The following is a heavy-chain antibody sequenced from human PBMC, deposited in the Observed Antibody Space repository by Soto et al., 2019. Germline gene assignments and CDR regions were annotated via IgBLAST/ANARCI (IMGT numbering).Heavy chain of an antibody. Sequence: PGESLKISCEGSGYSFTSYWIGWVRQMPGKGLEWMGIIYPGDSDTRYSPSFQGQVTISADKSISTAYLQWSSLKASDTAMYYCARHPARPGYYFDYWGQGTLVTVSS. J-gene: IGHJ4*02. CDR1: GYSFTSYW. D-gene: IGHD6-6*01. V-gene: IGHV5-51*01. CDR2: IYPGDSDT. CDR3: ARHPARPGYYFDY.